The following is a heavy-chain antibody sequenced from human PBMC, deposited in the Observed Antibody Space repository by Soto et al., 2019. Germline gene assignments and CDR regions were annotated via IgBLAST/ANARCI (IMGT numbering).Heavy chain of an antibody. CDR3: ARHMAGGFLEWLSPVRSPISSPPYYFDY. CDR2: IYYSGST. Sequence: SETLSLTCTVSGGSISSSSYYWGWIRQPPGKGLEWIGSIYYSGSTYYNPSLKSRVTISVDTSKNQFSLRLSSVTAADTAVYYCARHMAGGFLEWLSPVRSPISSPPYYFDYWGQGTLVTVSS. V-gene: IGHV4-39*01. D-gene: IGHD3-3*01. J-gene: IGHJ4*02. CDR1: GGSISSSSYY.